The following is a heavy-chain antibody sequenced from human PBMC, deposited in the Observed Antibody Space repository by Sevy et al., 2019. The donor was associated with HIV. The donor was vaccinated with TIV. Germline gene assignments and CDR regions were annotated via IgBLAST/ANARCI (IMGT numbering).Heavy chain of an antibody. CDR2: ITGTGSST. CDR3: SKGGIWSPPTWFDP. CDR1: GLTFSSYA. Sequence: GGSLRLSCAASGLTFSSYAMSWVRQAPGKGLEWVSAITGTGSSTNYADSVKGRFTISRDNSKNTLYLQMNSLRAEDTAVYYCSKGGIWSPPTWFDPWGQGTLVTVSS. J-gene: IGHJ5*02. V-gene: IGHV3-23*01. D-gene: IGHD3-3*01.